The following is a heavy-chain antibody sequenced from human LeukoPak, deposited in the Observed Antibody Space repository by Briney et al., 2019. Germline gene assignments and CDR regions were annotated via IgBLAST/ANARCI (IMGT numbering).Heavy chain of an antibody. V-gene: IGHV4-61*02. Sequence: SETLSLTCTVSGDSINSGDSYWSWIRQPAGKGLEWIGRLYTSGSTDYNPSLKSRVTISVDMSKNQFSLKLSSVTATDTAVYYCTRDPGHGHPPDYWGKGTLVTVSS. CDR2: LYTSGST. CDR3: TRDPGHGHPPDY. J-gene: IGHJ4*02. D-gene: IGHD2-8*01. CDR1: GDSINSGDSY.